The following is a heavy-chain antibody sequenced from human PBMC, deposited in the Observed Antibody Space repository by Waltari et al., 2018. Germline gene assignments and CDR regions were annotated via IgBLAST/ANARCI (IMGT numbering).Heavy chain of an antibody. CDR2: MNPNRGNT. J-gene: IGHJ6*03. D-gene: IGHD1-1*01. V-gene: IGHV1-8*03. Sequence: QVQLVQSGAEVKKPGASVKVSCKASGYTFTSYDINWVRQATGQGLEWMGWMNPNRGNTGYAQKFQGRVTITRNTSISTAYMELSSLRSEDTAVYYCARGRYLYYYYYYMDVWGKGTTVTVSS. CDR3: ARGRYLYYYYYYMDV. CDR1: GYTFTSYD.